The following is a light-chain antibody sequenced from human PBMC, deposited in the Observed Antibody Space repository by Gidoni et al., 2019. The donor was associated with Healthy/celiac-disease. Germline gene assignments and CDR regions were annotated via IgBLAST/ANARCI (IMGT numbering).Light chain of an antibody. CDR3: QSADSSGTWV. CDR2: KDS. J-gene: IGLJ3*02. CDR1: ALPKQY. V-gene: IGLV3-25*03. Sequence: SYELTPPPSVPVSPGQTARITCSGDALPKQYAYWYLQKPGQAPVLVIYKDSERPSGIPERFSGSSSGTTVTLTISGVQAEDEADYYCQSADSSGTWVFGGGTKLTVL.